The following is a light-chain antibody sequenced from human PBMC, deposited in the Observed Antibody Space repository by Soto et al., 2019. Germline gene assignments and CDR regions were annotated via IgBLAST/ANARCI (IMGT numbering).Light chain of an antibody. CDR1: SSDVGRYNY. V-gene: IGLV2-14*03. CDR2: DVS. J-gene: IGLJ2*01. Sequence: QSALTQPASVSGSPGQSITISCTGSSSDVGRYNYVSWYQQHPGKAPKLMIYDVSNRPSGISNRFSGSKSGNTASLTISGLQAEDEADYYCSSYTRSYTLVFGGGTKLPVL. CDR3: SSYTRSYTLV.